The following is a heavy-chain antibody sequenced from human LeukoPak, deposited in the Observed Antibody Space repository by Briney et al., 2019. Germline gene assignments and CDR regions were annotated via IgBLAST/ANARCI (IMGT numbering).Heavy chain of an antibody. J-gene: IGHJ2*01. CDR1: GGSISSGGYY. D-gene: IGHD1-26*01. CDR3: ASVLLRSNVGWWELLGWYFDL. CDR2: IYYSGST. Sequence: PSETLSLTCTVSGGSISSGGYYWSWIRQHPGKGLEWIGYIYYSGSTYYNPSLKSRVTISVDTSKNQFSLKLSSVTAADTAVYYCASVLLRSNVGWWELLGWYFDLWGRGTLVTVSS. V-gene: IGHV4-31*03.